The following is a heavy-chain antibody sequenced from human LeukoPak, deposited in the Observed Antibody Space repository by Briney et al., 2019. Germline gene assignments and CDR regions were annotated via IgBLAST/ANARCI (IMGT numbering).Heavy chain of an antibody. V-gene: IGHV1-46*01. Sequence: ASVTVSCKASGYTFTSYFMHWVRQAPGQGLEWMRIINPSGGSTNYAQKFQGRVTMTRDTSTSTVYMELSSLRSEDTAVYYCARAHYYDSSDYGGIEHWGQGTLVTVSS. CDR1: GYTFTSYF. CDR2: INPSGGST. J-gene: IGHJ1*01. CDR3: ARAHYYDSSDYGGIEH. D-gene: IGHD3-22*01.